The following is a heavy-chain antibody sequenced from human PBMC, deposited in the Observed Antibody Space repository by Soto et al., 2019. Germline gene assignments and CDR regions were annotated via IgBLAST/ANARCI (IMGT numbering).Heavy chain of an antibody. J-gene: IGHJ6*02. CDR1: GFTFGDYA. V-gene: IGHV3-49*04. CDR3: SSCNGGSCYSVMYYYGMNV. Sequence: QAGGSLRLSCTASGFTFGDYAMSWVRQAPGKGLEWLGFIKSKTYGGTTEYAASVKGRFIISRDDSKSIAYLQMNSLKTEDTAVYYCSSCNGGSCYSVMYYYGMNVWGQGTTVTVSS. D-gene: IGHD2-15*01. CDR2: IKSKTYGGTT.